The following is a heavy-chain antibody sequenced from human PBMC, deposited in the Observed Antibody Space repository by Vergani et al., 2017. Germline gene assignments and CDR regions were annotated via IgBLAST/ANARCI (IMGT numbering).Heavy chain of an antibody. J-gene: IGHJ4*02. D-gene: IGHD2-15*01. CDR2: IYPGDSDT. V-gene: IGHV5-51*01. Sequence: EVQLVQSGAAVKKPGESLKISCKGSGYSFTTYWIGWVRQMPGKGLEWMGIIYPGDSDTRYSPSFQGQVTISADKSISTAYLQWSSLKASDTAMYYCARRGYCSGGSCSLFDYWGQGTLVTVSS. CDR3: ARRGYCSGGSCSLFDY. CDR1: GYSFTTYW.